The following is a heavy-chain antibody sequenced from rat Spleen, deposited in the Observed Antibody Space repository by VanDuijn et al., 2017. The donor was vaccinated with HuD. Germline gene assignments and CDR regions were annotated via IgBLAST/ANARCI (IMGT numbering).Heavy chain of an antibody. Sequence: EVQLVESGGGLVQPERSLKLSCAASGFTFSDYYMTWVRQAPKKGLEWVASISYDGSSTYYRDSVKGRFTISRDNVKSTLYLQMDSLRYEDTATYYCVRPLYRDNYAHVPWFAYWGQGTLVTVSS. CDR3: VRPLYRDNYAHVPWFAY. V-gene: IGHV5-22*01. CDR1: GFTFSDYY. J-gene: IGHJ3*01. D-gene: IGHD4-3*01. CDR2: ISYDGSST.